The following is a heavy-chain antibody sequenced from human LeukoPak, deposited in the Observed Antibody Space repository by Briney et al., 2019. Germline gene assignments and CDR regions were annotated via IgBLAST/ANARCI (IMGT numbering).Heavy chain of an antibody. CDR1: GGSISSYY. D-gene: IGHD3-22*01. J-gene: IGHJ3*02. V-gene: IGHV4-4*07. Sequence: SETLSLTCTVSGGSISSYYWSWIRQPAGKGLEWIGRIYTSGSTNYNPSLKSRVTMSVDTSKNQFSLKLSSVTAADTAVYYCARTYYYDSSGYYHGAFDIWGQGTMVTVSS. CDR3: ARTYYYDSSGYYHGAFDI. CDR2: IYTSGST.